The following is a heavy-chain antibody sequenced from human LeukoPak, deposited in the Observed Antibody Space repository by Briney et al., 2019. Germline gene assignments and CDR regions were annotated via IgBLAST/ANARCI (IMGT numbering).Heavy chain of an antibody. CDR2: FDYSGST. J-gene: IGHJ5*02. CDR3: ARVKGMITFGGVIANWFDP. V-gene: IGHV4-30-4*08. CDR1: GASISDLGYY. Sequence: SETLSLTCTVSGASISDLGYYWSWIRQRPGEGLEWIGFFDYSGSTYYNPSLKSRVTISVDTSKNQFSLKLSSVTAADTAVYYCARVKGMITFGGVIANWFDPWGQGTLVTVSS. D-gene: IGHD3-16*02.